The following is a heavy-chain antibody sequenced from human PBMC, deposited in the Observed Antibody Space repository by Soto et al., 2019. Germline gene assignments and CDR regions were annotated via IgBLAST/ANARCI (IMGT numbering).Heavy chain of an antibody. CDR2: FDPEDGET. D-gene: IGHD7-27*01. V-gene: IGHV1-24*01. CDR3: ARDWGKGGAFDI. Sequence: ASVKVSCKVSGYTLTELSMHWVRQAPGKGLEWMGGFDPEDGETIYAQKFQGRVTITRDTSASTAYMELSSLRSEDTAVYYCARDWGKGGAFDIWGQGTMVTVSS. J-gene: IGHJ3*02. CDR1: GYTLTELS.